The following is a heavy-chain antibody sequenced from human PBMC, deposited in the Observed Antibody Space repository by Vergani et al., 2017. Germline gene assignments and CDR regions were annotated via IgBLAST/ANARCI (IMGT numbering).Heavy chain of an antibody. V-gene: IGHV3-20*01. CDR1: DFKFDQFG. Sequence: EVELLDSGGKVVRPGGSLRLSCVASDFKFDQFGMMWVRQSPGKGPEWVAGISHNGLDVGYSESVEGRFTISRDNSKNSLFLQMNNVRAEDTASYHCARGALYSFYYFMDVWGKGTTVKVSS. CDR2: ISHNGLDV. J-gene: IGHJ6*03. CDR3: ARGALYSFYYFMDV. D-gene: IGHD3-10*02.